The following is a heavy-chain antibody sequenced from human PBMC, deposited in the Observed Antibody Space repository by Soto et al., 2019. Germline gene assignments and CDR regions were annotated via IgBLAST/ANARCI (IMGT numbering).Heavy chain of an antibody. CDR3: AQRSARTYYYYPPGSSYFDF. Sequence: SGGSLRLSCAASGFTFSSYAMSWVRQAPGKGLEWVSAISGSGGSTYYADSVKGRFTISRDNSKNTLYLQMNSLRAEDTAVYYCAQRSARTYYYYPPGSSYFDFWGQGTLVTVSS. CDR1: GFTFSSYA. J-gene: IGHJ4*02. D-gene: IGHD3-10*01. CDR2: ISGSGGST. V-gene: IGHV3-23*01.